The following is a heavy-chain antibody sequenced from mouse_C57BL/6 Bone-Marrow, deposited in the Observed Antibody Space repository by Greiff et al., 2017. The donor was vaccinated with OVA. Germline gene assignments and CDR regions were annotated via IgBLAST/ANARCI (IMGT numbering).Heavy chain of an antibody. CDR2: IYPGSGST. Sequence: QIQLQQPGAELVKPGASVKMSCKASGYTFTSYWITWVKQRPGQGLEWIGDIYPGSGSTNYNEKFKSKATLTVDTSSSTAYMQLSSLTSEDSAVYYCARNPSITTVAPHYYAMDYWGQGTSVTVSS. J-gene: IGHJ4*01. V-gene: IGHV1-55*01. D-gene: IGHD1-1*01. CDR3: ARNPSITTVAPHYYAMDY. CDR1: GYTFTSYW.